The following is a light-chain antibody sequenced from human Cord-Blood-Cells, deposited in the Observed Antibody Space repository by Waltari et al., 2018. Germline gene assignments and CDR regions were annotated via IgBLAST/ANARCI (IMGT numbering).Light chain of an antibody. CDR3: QQSYSTPPT. J-gene: IGKJ2*01. Sequence: DIQMTQSPSSLSASVGDRVTITCRASQSISSYLNWYQQKPGKAPKLLIYAASSLPSGFPSRFSGSGSGTDFTLTISSLQPEDFATYYCQQSYSTPPTFGQGTTLQIK. V-gene: IGKV1-39*01. CDR1: QSISSY. CDR2: AAS.